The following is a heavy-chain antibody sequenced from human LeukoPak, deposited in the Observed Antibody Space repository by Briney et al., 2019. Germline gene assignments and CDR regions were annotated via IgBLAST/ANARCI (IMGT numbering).Heavy chain of an antibody. J-gene: IGHJ4*02. CDR3: ARLINYYGSGSSSDY. Sequence: SETLSLTCAVYGGSSSGYYWSWIRQPPGKGLEWIGEINHSGSTNYNPSLKSRVTISVDTSKNQFSLKLSSVTAADTAVYYCARLINYYGSGSSSDYWGQGTLVTVSS. CDR2: INHSGST. CDR1: GGSSSGYY. V-gene: IGHV4-34*01. D-gene: IGHD3-10*01.